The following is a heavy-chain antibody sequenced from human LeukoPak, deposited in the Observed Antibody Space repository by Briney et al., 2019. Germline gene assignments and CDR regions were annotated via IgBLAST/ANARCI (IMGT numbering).Heavy chain of an antibody. CDR2: IVPILGTA. V-gene: IGHV1-69*13. CDR1: GGSFGRYA. J-gene: IGHJ4*02. D-gene: IGHD5-18*01. Sequence: ASVKVSCKAPGGSFGRYAIHWVRQAPGQGLEWMGGIVPILGTANYARKFQGRVTITADDSTGTAYMELTSLRSADTAVYYCARSQGYSYGSSYWGQGTLVTVSS. CDR3: ARSQGYSYGSSY.